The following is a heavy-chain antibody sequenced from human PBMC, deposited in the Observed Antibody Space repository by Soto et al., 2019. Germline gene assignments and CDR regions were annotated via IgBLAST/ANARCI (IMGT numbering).Heavy chain of an antibody. CDR3: ARGAYGFWSGSHPYYYYGLDV. Sequence: GGSLRLSCAVSEFTFSDYWMHWVRQAPGKGLVWVSRIKSDGSSTTYADSVKGRFTISRDNAKNTLFLQMNRLTVEDTAVYYCARGAYGFWSGSHPYYYYGLDVWGRGTTVTVSS. CDR2: IKSDGSST. CDR1: EFTFSDYW. J-gene: IGHJ6*02. V-gene: IGHV3-74*01. D-gene: IGHD3-3*01.